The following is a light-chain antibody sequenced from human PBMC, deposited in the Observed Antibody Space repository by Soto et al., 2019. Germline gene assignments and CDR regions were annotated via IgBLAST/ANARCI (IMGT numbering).Light chain of an antibody. Sequence: IVMTQSPVTLSVSPGERVALSCRASQSVGDNLAWYQKKPGQAPRLLIYAASTRATGIAARFSGSGSGTEFTLTISSLQSEDFGVYYCQKYNEWPWTFGPGTKVEIK. CDR3: QKYNEWPWT. CDR2: AAS. CDR1: QSVGDN. J-gene: IGKJ1*01. V-gene: IGKV3-15*01.